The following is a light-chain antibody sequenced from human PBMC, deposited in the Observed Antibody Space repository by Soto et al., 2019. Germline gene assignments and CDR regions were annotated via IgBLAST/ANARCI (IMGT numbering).Light chain of an antibody. CDR1: QSVRSTS. CDR2: GAS. CDR3: QHYGSSPPIT. J-gene: IGKJ5*01. Sequence: PGERATLSCRASQSVRSTSLAWYQQKPGQAPRLLIYGASSRATGIPDRFSGGGSGTDFTLTISRLEPEDFAVYYCQHYGSSPPITFGQGHGWRLN. V-gene: IGKV3-20*01.